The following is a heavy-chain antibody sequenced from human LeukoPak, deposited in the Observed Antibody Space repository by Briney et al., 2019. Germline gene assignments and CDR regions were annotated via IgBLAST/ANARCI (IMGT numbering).Heavy chain of an antibody. CDR3: ASGGRLYENSGYYHDY. Sequence: ASVKVSCKASGYTFTGYYMHWARQAPGQGLEWMGWINPSSGGTNYAQKFQGRVTMTRDTSISTAYMELSRLRSDDTAVYYCASGGRLYENSGYYHDYWGQGTLVTVSS. V-gene: IGHV1-2*02. J-gene: IGHJ4*02. D-gene: IGHD3-22*01. CDR2: INPSSGGT. CDR1: GYTFTGYY.